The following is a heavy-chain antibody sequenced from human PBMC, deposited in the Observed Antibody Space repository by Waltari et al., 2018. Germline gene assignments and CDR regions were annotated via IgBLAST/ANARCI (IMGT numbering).Heavy chain of an antibody. CDR2: IIPRRGIA. Sequence: QVQLVQSGAEVKKPGSSVKVSCKASGGTFSSYTISWVRQAPGQGLGWMGRIIPRRGIAKYAQKGQGRVTITAEKSTSTAYMELSSLRSEDTAVYYCARDRSDFWSGPLDYWGQGTLVTVSS. V-gene: IGHV1-69*08. J-gene: IGHJ4*02. CDR1: GGTFSSYT. CDR3: ARDRSDFWSGPLDY. D-gene: IGHD3-3*01.